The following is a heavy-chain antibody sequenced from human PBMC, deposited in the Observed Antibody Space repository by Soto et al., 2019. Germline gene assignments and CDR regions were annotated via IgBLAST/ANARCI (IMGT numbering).Heavy chain of an antibody. J-gene: IGHJ6*02. CDR2: IYYSGRT. D-gene: IGHD3-10*01. CDR3: ARGALGSFYYYYGMDV. Sequence: QVQLQESGPGLVKPSQTLSLTCTVSGGSISSGGYYWSWIRQHPGKGLEWIGYIYYSGRTYYNPSLQSLLTISVVTTKNQSSLKLSSVTAADTAVYYCARGALGSFYYYYGMDVWGQGPTVTVSS. V-gene: IGHV4-31*01. CDR1: GGSISSGGYY.